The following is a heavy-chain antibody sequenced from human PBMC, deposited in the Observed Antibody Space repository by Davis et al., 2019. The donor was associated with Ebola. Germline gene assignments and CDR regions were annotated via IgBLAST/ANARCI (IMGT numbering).Heavy chain of an antibody. J-gene: IGHJ6*02. CDR2: ISGDGGST. D-gene: IGHD6-13*01. CDR3: AKDRTSAAAGNNYYYGMDV. Sequence: GESLKISCAASGFTFDDYAMHWVRQAPGKGLEWVSLISGDGGSTYYADSVKGRFTISRDNSKNSLYLQMNSLRTEDTALYYCAKDRTSAAAGNNYYYGMDVWGQGTTVTVSS. CDR1: GFTFDDYA. V-gene: IGHV3-43*02.